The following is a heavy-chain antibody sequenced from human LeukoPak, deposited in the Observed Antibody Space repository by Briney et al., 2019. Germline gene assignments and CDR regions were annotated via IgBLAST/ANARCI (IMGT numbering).Heavy chain of an antibody. V-gene: IGHV3-21*01. J-gene: IGHJ4*02. CDR1: GFTFNYYD. Sequence: GGSLRLSCAASGFTFNYYDMNWVRQAPARGLEWVSSISSASPYTKYADSVRGRFTISRDIAKNSLYLQMNGLSADVTAAYYGVSVINIGSYSESDYWGEGTLVTVSS. CDR2: ISSASPYT. CDR3: VSVINIGSYSESDY. D-gene: IGHD1-26*01.